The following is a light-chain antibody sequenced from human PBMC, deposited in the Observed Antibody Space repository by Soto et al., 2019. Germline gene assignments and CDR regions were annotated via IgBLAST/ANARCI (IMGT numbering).Light chain of an antibody. CDR3: QQYDRASWT. CDR1: QSISSW. J-gene: IGKJ1*01. Sequence: DIQMTQSPSTLSASVGDRVIITCRASQSISSWLAWYQQKTGKDPNLLIYRASTLKSVIPSRFSGSGSGTEFTLTISSLQPDDFATYYCQQYDRASWTFGPGTKVEIK. V-gene: IGKV1-5*03. CDR2: RAS.